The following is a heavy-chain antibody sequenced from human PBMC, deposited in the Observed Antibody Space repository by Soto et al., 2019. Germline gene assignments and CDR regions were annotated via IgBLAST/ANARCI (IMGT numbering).Heavy chain of an antibody. Sequence: QVQLVESGGGVVQPGRSLRLSCVASGFTFSSYAMHWVRQAPGKGLEWVAVISYDGSNKYYADSVKGRFTISRDNSKNTLYLQMNSLRAEDTAVYYCARDFGTAMVPGNGMDVWGQGTTVTVSS. V-gene: IGHV3-30-3*01. D-gene: IGHD5-18*01. CDR2: ISYDGSNK. J-gene: IGHJ6*02. CDR1: GFTFSSYA. CDR3: ARDFGTAMVPGNGMDV.